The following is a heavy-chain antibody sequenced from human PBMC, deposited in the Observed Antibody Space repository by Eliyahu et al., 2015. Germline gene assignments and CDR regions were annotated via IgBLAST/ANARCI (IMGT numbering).Heavy chain of an antibody. V-gene: IGHV4-61*02. D-gene: IGHD2-2*01. CDR1: GGSISSGSYY. J-gene: IGHJ4*02. CDR3: AREIYVPAAMGFVDY. Sequence: QVQLQESGPGLVKPSQTLSLTCTVSGGSISSGSYYWSWIRQPAGKGLEWIGRIYTSGSTNYNPSLKSRVTISVDTSKNQFSLKLSSVTAADTAVYYCAREIYVPAAMGFVDYWGQGTLVTVSS. CDR2: IYTSGST.